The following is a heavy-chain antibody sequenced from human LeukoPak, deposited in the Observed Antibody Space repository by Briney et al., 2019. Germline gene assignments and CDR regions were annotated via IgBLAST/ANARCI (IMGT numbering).Heavy chain of an antibody. J-gene: IGHJ4*02. D-gene: IGHD5-18*01. V-gene: IGHV1-2*02. Sequence: SVKVSCKASGYTFTGYYMHWVRQAPGQGLEWMGWINPNSGGTNYAQKFQGRVTMTRDTSISTAYMELSRLRSDDTAVYYCARPQLWSTYFDYWGQGTLVTVSS. CDR2: INPNSGGT. CDR1: GYTFTGYY. CDR3: ARPQLWSTYFDY.